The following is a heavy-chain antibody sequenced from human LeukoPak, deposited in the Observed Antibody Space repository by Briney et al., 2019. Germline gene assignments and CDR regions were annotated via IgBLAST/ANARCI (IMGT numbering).Heavy chain of an antibody. J-gene: IGHJ4*02. CDR2: INHSGST. CDR1: GGSFSGYY. V-gene: IGHV4-34*01. D-gene: IGHD1-26*01. Sequence: SETLSLTCAVYGGSFSGYYWSWIRQPPGKGLEWIGEINHSGSTNYNPSLKSRVTISVDTSKNQFSLKLSSVTAADTAVYYCARGGGSYYEDYWGQGTLVTVSS. CDR3: ARGGGSYYEDY.